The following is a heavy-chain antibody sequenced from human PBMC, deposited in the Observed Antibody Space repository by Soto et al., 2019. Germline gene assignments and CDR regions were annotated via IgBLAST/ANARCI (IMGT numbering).Heavy chain of an antibody. J-gene: IGHJ4*02. V-gene: IGHV6-1*01. CDR1: GDSVSSNRAA. CDR3: ARRAGSGSGSYYYFDY. CDR2: TFYRSKWYN. D-gene: IGHD3-10*01. Sequence: PSQTLSLTCAISGDSVSSNRAAWTWIRQSPSRGLEWLGRTFYRSKWYNDYAVSVRSRITINPDTSKNQFSLQLNSVTPEDTAVYYCARRAGSGSGSYYYFDYWGQGTRVTVSS.